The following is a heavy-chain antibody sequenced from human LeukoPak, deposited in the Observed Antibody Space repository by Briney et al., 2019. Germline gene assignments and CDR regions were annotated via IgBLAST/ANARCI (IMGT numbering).Heavy chain of an antibody. CDR1: GFTFRNYA. Sequence: PGGSLRLSCAASGFTFRNYAMSWVRQAPGKGLEWVSTINDSGGNTYYADSVRGRFTIARGNSKNTLSLQMNSLRVEDTALYYCAKDLGALTYGEGFWGQGTLVTVSS. CDR3: AKDLGALTYGEGF. CDR2: INDSGGNT. D-gene: IGHD3-16*01. J-gene: IGHJ4*02. V-gene: IGHV3-23*01.